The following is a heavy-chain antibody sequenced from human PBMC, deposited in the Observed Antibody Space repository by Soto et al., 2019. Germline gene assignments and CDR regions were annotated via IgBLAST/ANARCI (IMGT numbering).Heavy chain of an antibody. V-gene: IGHV4-30-4*01. D-gene: IGHD2-2*01. Sequence: QVQLQESGPGLVKPSQTLSLTCTVSGGSISSGDYYWSWIRQPPGKGLDWIGYIYYSGSTYYNPSLKSRVTTPVDTYKNQVSLKLRFVTAADTAVYYCARARGVWVVVVPAAPQGWFDPWGQGTLVTVSS. CDR3: ARARGVWVVVVPAAPQGWFDP. CDR1: GGSISSGDYY. CDR2: IYYSGST. J-gene: IGHJ5*02.